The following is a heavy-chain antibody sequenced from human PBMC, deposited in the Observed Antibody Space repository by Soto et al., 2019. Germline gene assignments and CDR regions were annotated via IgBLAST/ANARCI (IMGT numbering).Heavy chain of an antibody. V-gene: IGHV1-69*13. CDR3: ARLVEKEDDSSWYGAGYYGMDV. Sequence: GASVKVSCKASGGTFSSYAISWVRQAPGQGLEWMGGIIPIFGTANYAQKFQGRVTITADESTSTAYMELSSLRSEDTAVYYCARLVEKEDDSSWYGAGYYGMDVWGQGTTVTVSS. CDR1: GGTFSSYA. J-gene: IGHJ6*02. CDR2: IIPIFGTA. D-gene: IGHD6-13*01.